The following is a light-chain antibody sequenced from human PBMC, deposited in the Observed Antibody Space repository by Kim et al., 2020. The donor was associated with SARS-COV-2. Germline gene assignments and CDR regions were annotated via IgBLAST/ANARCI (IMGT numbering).Light chain of an antibody. V-gene: IGKV3-15*01. CDR2: GAS. CDR1: QSVSSN. J-gene: IGKJ4*01. Sequence: CVSPGESATLSCRASQSVSSNLAWYQQKPGQAPRLLIYGASTRATGIPARFSGSGSGTEFTLTISSLQSEDFAVYYCQQYNNWPLTFGGGTKLEI. CDR3: QQYNNWPLT.